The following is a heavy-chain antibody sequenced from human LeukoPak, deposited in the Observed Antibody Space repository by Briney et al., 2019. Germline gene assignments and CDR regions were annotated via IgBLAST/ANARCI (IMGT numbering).Heavy chain of an antibody. J-gene: IGHJ6*02. CDR1: GFTFSSYS. CDR3: ARVAIFGVVIRAHGMDV. V-gene: IGHV3-48*01. CDR2: ISSSSSTI. D-gene: IGHD3-3*01. Sequence: GGSLRLSCAASGFTFSSYSMNWVRQAPGKGLEWVSYISSSSSTIYYADSVKGRFTISRDNAKNSLYLQMNSLRAEDTAVYYCARVAIFGVVIRAHGMDVWGQGTTVTVSS.